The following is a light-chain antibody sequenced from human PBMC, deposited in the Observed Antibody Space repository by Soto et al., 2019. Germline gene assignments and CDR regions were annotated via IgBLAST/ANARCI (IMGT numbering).Light chain of an antibody. J-gene: IGKJ1*01. CDR2: DAS. CDR1: QTISTW. Sequence: DIQVTQSPPTLSASVGDTVTITCRASQTISTWMAWYQQKPGKAPKILVYDASTLQSGVASRFSGSGSGTEFSLTISNLQPDDCATYYCQQYENYWTLGQGTKVDI. CDR3: QQYENYWT. V-gene: IGKV1-5*01.